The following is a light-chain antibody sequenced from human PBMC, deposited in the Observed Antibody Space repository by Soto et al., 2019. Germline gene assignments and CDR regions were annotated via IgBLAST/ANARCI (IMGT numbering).Light chain of an antibody. Sequence: EIVLTQLQASLCLSPGERATLSCRASQSVSSYLAWYQQKPGQAPRLLIYDASNRATGIPARFSGSGSGTDFTLTIGSLEPEDFAVYYCQQRSNWPPTFGQGTKVDIK. CDR3: QQRSNWPPT. CDR2: DAS. CDR1: QSVSSY. J-gene: IGKJ1*01. V-gene: IGKV3-11*01.